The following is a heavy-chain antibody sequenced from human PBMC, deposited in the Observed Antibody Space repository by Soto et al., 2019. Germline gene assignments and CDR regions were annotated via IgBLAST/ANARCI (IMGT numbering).Heavy chain of an antibody. CDR3: ARGYYYYMDV. V-gene: IGHV4-59*01. J-gene: IGHJ6*03. CDR2: IYYSGST. CDR1: GGSFSGYY. Sequence: SETLSLTCAVYGGSFSGYYWSWIRQPPGKGLECIGYIYYSGSTNYNPSLESRATISLGASKSQFSLELSSVTAADTAVYYCARGYYYYMDVWGKGTTVTVSS.